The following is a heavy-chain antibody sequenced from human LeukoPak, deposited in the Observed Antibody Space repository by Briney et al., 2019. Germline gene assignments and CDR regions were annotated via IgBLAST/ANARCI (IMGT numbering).Heavy chain of an antibody. D-gene: IGHD2/OR15-2a*01. J-gene: IGHJ5*02. CDR3: VRHFSRSFLGGWFDT. Sequence: SETLSLTCSVSGGSIMSYNHYWGWIRQPPGKGLEWIGSIYNSVSPYYNPSLKSRVTISAETSNNQFSVRLTSVTAADTAIYYCVRHFSRSFLGGWFDTWRQGSLVTVSS. CDR2: IYNSVSP. CDR1: GGSIMSYNHY. V-gene: IGHV4-39*01.